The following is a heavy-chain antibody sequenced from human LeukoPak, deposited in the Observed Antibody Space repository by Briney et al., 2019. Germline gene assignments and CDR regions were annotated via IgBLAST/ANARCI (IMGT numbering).Heavy chain of an antibody. V-gene: IGHV3-74*01. CDR3: ASAYYHYYFDY. CDR1: GFTFSNYA. Sequence: GGSLRLSCAASGFTFSNYAMTWVRQAPGKGLVWVSRINGDGSSTSYADSVKGRFTISRDNAKNTLYLQMNSLRAEDSAVYYCASAYYHYYFDYWGQGTLVTVSS. J-gene: IGHJ4*02. CDR2: INGDGSST. D-gene: IGHD3-16*01.